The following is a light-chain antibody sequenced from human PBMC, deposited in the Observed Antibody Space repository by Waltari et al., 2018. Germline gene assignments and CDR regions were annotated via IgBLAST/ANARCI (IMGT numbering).Light chain of an antibody. CDR2: AAS. CDR3: QQVHSFPVT. J-gene: IGKJ5*01. V-gene: IGKV1-9*01. CDR1: QDISSR. Sequence: DIQLTQSPSFVSASVGDRVTITCRASQDISSRLAWFQQKPGKAPQLLIYAASTLQSGVPSTFSGSGSGTEISLTISGLQPEDFATYYCQQVHSFPVTFGQGTRLEI.